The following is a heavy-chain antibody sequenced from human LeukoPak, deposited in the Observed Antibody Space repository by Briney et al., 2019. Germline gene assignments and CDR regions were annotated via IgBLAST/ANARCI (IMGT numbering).Heavy chain of an antibody. J-gene: IGHJ4*02. CDR3: AKDFLQQQLVRDFDY. CDR1: GFTFSSYA. V-gene: IGHV3-23*01. Sequence: QAGGSLRLSCAASGFTFSSYAMSWVRQAPGKGLEWVSAISGSGGSTYYADSVKGRFTISRDNSKNTLYLQMNSLRAEDTAVYYCAKDFLQQQLVRDFDYWGQGTLVTVSS. CDR2: ISGSGGST. D-gene: IGHD6-13*01.